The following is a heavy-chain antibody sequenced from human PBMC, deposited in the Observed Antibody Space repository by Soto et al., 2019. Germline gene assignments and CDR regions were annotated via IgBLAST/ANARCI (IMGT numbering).Heavy chain of an antibody. CDR1: GGLIDNSHSF. Sequence: SETLSLTIDVSGGLIDNSHSFCSWVRQPSGRGLQFLGSVYYSGGPYYNPSRKFRVSFSVDTSKNQVYLRVRSVTVAETAMYYCLRVVEAATRHTDFDSWRQGIVVTVS. CDR3: LRVVEAATRHTDFDS. J-gene: IGHJ4*02. CDR2: VYYSGGP. D-gene: IGHD2-15*01. V-gene: IGHV4-39*01.